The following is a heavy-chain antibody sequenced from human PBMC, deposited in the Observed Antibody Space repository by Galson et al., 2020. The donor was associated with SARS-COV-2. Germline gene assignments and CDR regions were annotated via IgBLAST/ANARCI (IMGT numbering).Heavy chain of an antibody. V-gene: IGHV5-51*01. J-gene: IGHJ6*03. CDR1: GYSITSYW. CDR2: IYPGDSDT. Sequence: GESLKISCKGSGYSITSYWIGWVRQTPGKGLEWMGIIYPGDSDTRYHPSFQGQITISADKSISTAYLQWSSLKASDTAMYYCARLYSGYDSHYYYDYMDVWGKGTTVTVSS. D-gene: IGHD5-12*01. CDR3: ARLYSGYDSHYYYDYMDV.